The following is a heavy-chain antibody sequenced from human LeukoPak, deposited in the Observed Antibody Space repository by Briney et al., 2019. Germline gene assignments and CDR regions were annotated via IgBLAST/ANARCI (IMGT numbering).Heavy chain of an antibody. CDR3: ARAVPPFGGADNNWFDP. Sequence: ASVKVSCKASGYTFTGYYMHWVRQVPGQGLEWMGWINPNSGGTNYAQKFQGRVTMTRDTSISTAYMELSRLRSDDTAVYYCARAVPPFGGADNNWFDPWGQGTLVTVSS. CDR1: GYTFTGYY. D-gene: IGHD3-10*01. V-gene: IGHV1-2*02. J-gene: IGHJ5*02. CDR2: INPNSGGT.